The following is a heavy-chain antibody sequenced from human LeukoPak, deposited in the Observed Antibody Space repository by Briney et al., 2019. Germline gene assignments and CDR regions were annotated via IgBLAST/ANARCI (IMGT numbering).Heavy chain of an antibody. Sequence: GGSLRLSCAASGFTFGSYAMHWVRQAPGEGLEWVALISHDESNRQYADSMKGRFTISRDTSKNTLYLQVDSLTAADTAVYYCAREGESSGFAGAFDTWGQGTMVTVSS. D-gene: IGHD3-22*01. CDR3: AREGESSGFAGAFDT. V-gene: IGHV3-30*04. J-gene: IGHJ3*02. CDR2: ISHDESNR. CDR1: GFTFGSYA.